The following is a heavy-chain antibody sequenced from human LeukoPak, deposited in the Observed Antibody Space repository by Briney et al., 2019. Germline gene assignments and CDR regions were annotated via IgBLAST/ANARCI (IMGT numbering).Heavy chain of an antibody. V-gene: IGHV1-18*01. J-gene: IGHJ4*02. CDR2: INPKSGNT. CDR1: GGTFSSYA. CDR3: ARASGSYDY. D-gene: IGHD1-26*01. Sequence: ASVKVSCKASGGTFSSYAISWVRQAPGQGLEWMGGINPKSGNTNYAQKLQGRVTMTTDTSTSTAYMELRSLRSDDTAVYYCARASGSYDYWGQGTLVTVSS.